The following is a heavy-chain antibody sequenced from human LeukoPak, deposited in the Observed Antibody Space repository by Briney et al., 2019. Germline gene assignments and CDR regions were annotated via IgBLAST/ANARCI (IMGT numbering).Heavy chain of an antibody. Sequence: GGSLRLSCAASGFTFSNDWMHWVRQAPGKGLVWVSRINADGSTTTYAGSVKGRFTISRDNAKNTLYLQMNSLRVEDTAVYYCARGRGGSYHYWGQGTLVTVSS. CDR1: GFTFSNDW. V-gene: IGHV3-74*01. CDR3: ARGRGGSYHY. J-gene: IGHJ4*02. CDR2: INADGSTT. D-gene: IGHD1-26*01.